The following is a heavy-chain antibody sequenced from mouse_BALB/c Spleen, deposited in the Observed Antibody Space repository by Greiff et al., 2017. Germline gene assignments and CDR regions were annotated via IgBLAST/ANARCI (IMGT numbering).Heavy chain of an antibody. D-gene: IGHD2-1*01. J-gene: IGHJ4*01. CDR3: ARSSAIYSGYAMDY. V-gene: IGHV5-17*02. CDR2: ISSGSSTI. CDR1: GFTFSSFG. Sequence: EVKLQESGGGLVQPGGSRKLSCAASGFTFSSFGMHWVRQAPEKGLEWVAYISSGSSTIYYADTVKGRFTISRDNPKNTLFLQMTSLRSEDTAMYYCARSSAIYSGYAMDYWGQGTSVTVSS.